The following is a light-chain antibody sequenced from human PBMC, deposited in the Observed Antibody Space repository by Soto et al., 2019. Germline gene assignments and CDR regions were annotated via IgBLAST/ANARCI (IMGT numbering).Light chain of an antibody. J-gene: IGKJ4*01. V-gene: IGKV4-1*01. CDR3: QQYYSTPLT. CDR1: QSVLYDSNNKNY. Sequence: DIVMTQSPDSLAVSLGERATVNCKSSQSVLYDSNNKNYLAWYQQKPGQPPKLLIYWASTRKSGVPDRFSGGGSETDFTLTISSLQAEDVAVYYCQQYYSTPLTFGGGTKVEIK. CDR2: WAS.